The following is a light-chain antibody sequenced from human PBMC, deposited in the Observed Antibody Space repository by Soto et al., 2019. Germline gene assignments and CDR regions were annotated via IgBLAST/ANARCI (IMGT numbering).Light chain of an antibody. CDR2: EGT. Sequence: QSVLTKHADVSGSPGQSISISCTGTSGDVVTYNLVSWYQQHPGKAPTVLIYEGTKRPSGVSNRFSGSKSGNTASLTISRLQTGDEADYSCHSFARSTTSSYVVGPGTKVTVL. V-gene: IGLV2-23*01. J-gene: IGLJ1*01. CDR1: SGDVVTYNL. CDR3: HSFARSTTSSYV.